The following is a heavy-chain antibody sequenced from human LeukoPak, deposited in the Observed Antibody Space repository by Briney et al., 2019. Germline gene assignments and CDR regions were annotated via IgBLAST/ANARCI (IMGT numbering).Heavy chain of an antibody. CDR1: GFTFSSYA. V-gene: IGHV3-30-3*01. CDR2: ISYDGSNK. CDR3: ARAPYDSSGYIPYYFDY. Sequence: GRSLRFSCAASGFTFSSYAMHWVRQAPGKGLEWVAVISYDGSNKYYADSVKGRFTISRDNSKNTLYLQMNSLRAEDTAVYYCARAPYDSSGYIPYYFDYWGQGTLVTVSS. D-gene: IGHD3-22*01. J-gene: IGHJ4*02.